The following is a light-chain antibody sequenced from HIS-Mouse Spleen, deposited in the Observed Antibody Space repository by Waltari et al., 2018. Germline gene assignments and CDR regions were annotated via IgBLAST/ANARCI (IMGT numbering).Light chain of an antibody. CDR1: SSDVGGYNY. J-gene: IGLJ3*02. CDR3: CAYAGSYTWV. CDR2: DVS. V-gene: IGLV2-11*01. Sequence: QSALTQPRSVSGSPGQSVTISCTGTSSDVGGYNYVSWYQQHPGKATKLMIYDVSKRPSGVPYRFSGSKSGNTASLTISGLQAEDEADYYCCAYAGSYTWVFGGGTKLTVL.